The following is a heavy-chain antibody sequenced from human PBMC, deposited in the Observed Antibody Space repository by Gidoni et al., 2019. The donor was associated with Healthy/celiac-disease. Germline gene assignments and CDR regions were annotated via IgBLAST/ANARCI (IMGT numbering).Heavy chain of an antibody. CDR2: INAGNGNT. D-gene: IGHD1-1*01. J-gene: IGHJ4*02. Sequence: QVQLVQSGAEVKKPGPSVTVSCKASGYTFTSYAMHWVRQAPGQRLEWMGWINAGNGNTKYSQKFQGRVTITRDTSASTAYMELSSLRSEDTAVYYCARVDWNDDGSSDYWGQGTLVTVSS. V-gene: IGHV1-3*01. CDR3: ARVDWNDDGSSDY. CDR1: GYTFTSYA.